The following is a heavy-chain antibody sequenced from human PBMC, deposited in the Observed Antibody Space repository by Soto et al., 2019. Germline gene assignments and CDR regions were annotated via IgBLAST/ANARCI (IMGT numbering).Heavy chain of an antibody. Sequence: QVQLVQSGAEEKKPGASVKVSCKASGYTFTSYAMHWVRQAPGQRLEWMGWINACNGNTKYSQKFQGRVTITRDTSASTAYMELSRLRSEDTAVYYCARSIVVVTALDYWGQGSLVTVSS. V-gene: IGHV1-3*05. J-gene: IGHJ4*02. CDR1: GYTFTSYA. D-gene: IGHD2-21*02. CDR3: ARSIVVVTALDY. CDR2: INACNGNT.